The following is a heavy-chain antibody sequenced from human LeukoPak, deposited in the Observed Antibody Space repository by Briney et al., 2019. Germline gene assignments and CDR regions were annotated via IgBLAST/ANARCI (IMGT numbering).Heavy chain of an antibody. CDR1: GYTFTGYY. Sequence: GASVTVSCKASGYTFTGYYMHWVRQAPGQGLEWMGWINPNSGGTNYAQKFQGRVTMSRDTSISTAYMELSRLRSDDTAVYYCARDFLLSSGWYPFFDYWGQGTLVTVSS. J-gene: IGHJ4*02. CDR3: ARDFLLSSGWYPFFDY. D-gene: IGHD6-19*01. CDR2: INPNSGGT. V-gene: IGHV1-2*02.